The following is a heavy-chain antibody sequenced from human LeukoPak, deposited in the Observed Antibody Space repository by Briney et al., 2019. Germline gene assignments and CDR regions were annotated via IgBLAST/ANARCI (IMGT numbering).Heavy chain of an antibody. J-gene: IGHJ4*02. V-gene: IGHV1-2*02. CDR2: INPNSGGT. CDR1: GYTFTGYY. Sequence: APVKVSCKASGYTFTGYYMHWVRQAPGQGLEWIGWINPNSGGTNYAQKFQGRVTMTRDTSISTAYMELSRLRSDDTAVYYCARRIVVVPAGLDYWGQGTLVTVSS. CDR3: ARRIVVVPAGLDY. D-gene: IGHD2-2*01.